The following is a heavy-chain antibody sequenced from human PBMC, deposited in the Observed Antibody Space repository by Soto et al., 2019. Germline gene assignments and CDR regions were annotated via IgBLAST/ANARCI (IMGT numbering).Heavy chain of an antibody. CDR2: IYSGGST. D-gene: IGHD6-13*01. CDR1: GFTVSSNY. CDR3: ARRWGSWYREDAFDI. V-gene: IGHV3-53*04. J-gene: IGHJ3*02. Sequence: GGSLRLSCAASGFTVSSNYMSWVRQAPGKGLEWVSVIYSGGSTYYADSVKGRFTISRHNSKNTLYLQMNSLRAEDTAVYYCARRWGSWYREDAFDIWGQGTMVTVSS.